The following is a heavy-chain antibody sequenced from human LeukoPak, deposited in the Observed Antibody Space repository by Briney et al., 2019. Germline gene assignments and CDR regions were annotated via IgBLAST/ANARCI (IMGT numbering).Heavy chain of an antibody. CDR2: INPNSGGT. V-gene: IGHV1-2*04. J-gene: IGHJ4*02. Sequence: ASVKVSCKTSGGTFNSYAISWVRQAPGQGPEWMGWINPNSGGTNYAQKFQGWVTMTRDTSISTAYMELSRLRSDDTAVYYCARDDASVWVPPFYYFDYWGQGTLVTVSS. D-gene: IGHD1-26*01. CDR3: ARDDASVWVPPFYYFDY. CDR1: GGTFNSYA.